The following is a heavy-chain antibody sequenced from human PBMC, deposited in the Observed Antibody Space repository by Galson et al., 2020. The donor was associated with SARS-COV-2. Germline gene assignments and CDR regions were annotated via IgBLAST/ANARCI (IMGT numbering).Heavy chain of an antibody. CDR1: GDSLSSGAYY. V-gene: IGHV4-31*03. Sequence: SETLSLTCSVSGDSLSSGAYYWTWIRQHPGKGLEWIGHISYSGSTYYSPSLKSRVTISADTSTNHFSLELSSVTAADTAVYYCARTPPRNSGYYHYGLDVWCRGTTVTVSS. CDR3: ARTPPRNSGYYHYGLDV. CDR2: ISYSGST. D-gene: IGHD3-22*01. J-gene: IGHJ6*02.